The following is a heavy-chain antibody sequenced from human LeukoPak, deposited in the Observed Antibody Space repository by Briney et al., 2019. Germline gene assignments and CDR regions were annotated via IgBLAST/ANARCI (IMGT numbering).Heavy chain of an antibody. V-gene: IGHV3-33*01. CDR3: ARDGIGSHFDY. Sequence: GGSLRLSCAPSGFTFSNYAMHWVRQAPGKGLEWVAVIWYDGSNKYYADSVKGRFTISRDNAKNSLYLQMNSLRAEDTAVYSCARDGIGSHFDYWGQGTLVTVSS. CDR1: GFTFSNYA. J-gene: IGHJ4*02. CDR2: IWYDGSNK. D-gene: IGHD1-26*01.